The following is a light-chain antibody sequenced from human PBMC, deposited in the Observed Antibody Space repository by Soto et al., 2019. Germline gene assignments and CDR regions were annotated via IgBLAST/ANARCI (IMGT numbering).Light chain of an antibody. Sequence: ILMTQSPATLSVSPGERATLSCRASQSVSNNLAWYQQKPGQAPRLHSYDASTRATGIPARFNDGVSGTEFVLTNNGLQFGDVAVYYGQQYNVWPPWTFGQGTKGEVK. CDR1: QSVSNN. CDR2: DAS. V-gene: IGKV3-15*01. J-gene: IGKJ1*01. CDR3: QQYNVWPPWT.